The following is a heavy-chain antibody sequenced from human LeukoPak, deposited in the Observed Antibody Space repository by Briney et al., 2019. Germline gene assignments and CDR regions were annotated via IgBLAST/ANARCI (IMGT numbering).Heavy chain of an antibody. J-gene: IGHJ4*02. CDR1: GEFISDYY. CDR2: IYRNGNT. Sequence: SETLSLTCTVSGEFISDYYWTWIRQPPGKGLEWIGHIYRNGNTNYNPSLKSRVTISLDTSKNQFSLKLSSVTAADTAVYYCARMRDIVVVPAAIPIFDYWGQGTLVTVSS. CDR3: ARMRDIVVVPAAIPIFDY. D-gene: IGHD2-2*02. V-gene: IGHV4-59*08.